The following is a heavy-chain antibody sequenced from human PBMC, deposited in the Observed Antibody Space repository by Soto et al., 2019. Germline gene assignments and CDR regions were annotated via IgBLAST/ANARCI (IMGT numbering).Heavy chain of an antibody. V-gene: IGHV4-61*01. Sequence: LSLTCPVSGASLTSGTFYWGWVRQPPGKGLELIGYVYHTGDTKYNPSLQSRVTISLDTSKNQFSLKLKSVTAADTAIYHCAREITIWGQGALVTVSS. CDR2: VYHTGDT. D-gene: IGHD3-3*01. CDR3: AREITI. J-gene: IGHJ4*02. CDR1: GASLTSGTFY.